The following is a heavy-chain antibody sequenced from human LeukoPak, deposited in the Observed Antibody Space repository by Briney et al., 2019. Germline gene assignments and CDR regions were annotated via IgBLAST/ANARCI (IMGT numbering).Heavy chain of an antibody. CDR3: ARGGTMVVYY. CDR2: IWHDGSNK. V-gene: IGHV3-33*01. D-gene: IGHD3-10*01. CDR1: GFSFSNYG. Sequence: GRSLRLSCAASGFSFSNYGMHWVRQAPGKGLEWVAVIWHDGSNKYYADSVKGRFTISRDNSNNTLYLQMNSLRVEDTAVYYCARGGTMVVYYWGQGTLVTVSS. J-gene: IGHJ4*02.